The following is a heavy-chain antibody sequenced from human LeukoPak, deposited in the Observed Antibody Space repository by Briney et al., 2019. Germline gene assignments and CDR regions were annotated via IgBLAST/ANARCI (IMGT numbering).Heavy chain of an antibody. Sequence: ASVKVSCKASGYTFTSYDINWVRQATGQGLEWMGWMNPNSGNTGYAQKFQGRVTMTRNTSISTAYMELSSLRSEDTAVYYCARGGYYDILTGYYNSWFDPWGQGTLVTVSS. CDR3: ARGGYYDILTGYYNSWFDP. J-gene: IGHJ5*02. D-gene: IGHD3-9*01. CDR2: MNPNSGNT. CDR1: GYTFTSYD. V-gene: IGHV1-8*01.